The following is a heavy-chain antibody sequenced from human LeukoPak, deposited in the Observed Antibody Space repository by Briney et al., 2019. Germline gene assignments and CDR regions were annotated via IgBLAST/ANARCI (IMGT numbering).Heavy chain of an antibody. D-gene: IGHD3-22*01. V-gene: IGHV4-39*01. CDR1: GGSISASGYF. CDR3: ARRNRDSSGYYYLDY. CDR2: IHFSGNT. Sequence: SETLSLTCTVSGGSISASGYFWDWIRQPPGKGLEWIGSIHFSGNTHHNPFLKSRVATSVDTSKNQFSLKLSSVTAADTAIYFCARRNRDSSGYYYLDYWGQGTLVTVSS. J-gene: IGHJ4*02.